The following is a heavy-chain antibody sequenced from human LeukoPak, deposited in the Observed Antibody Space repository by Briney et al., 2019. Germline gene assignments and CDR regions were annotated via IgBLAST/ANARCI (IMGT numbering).Heavy chain of an antibody. D-gene: IGHD2-2*01. CDR3: ARRTGYQLPYFDY. J-gene: IGHJ4*02. Sequence: MASETLSLTCAVYGGSFSGYYWSWIRQPPGKGLEWIGEINHSGSTNYNPSLKSRVTISVDTSKNQFSLKLSSVTAADTAVYYCARRTGYQLPYFDYWGQGTLVTVSS. CDR1: GGSFSGYY. V-gene: IGHV4-34*01. CDR2: INHSGST.